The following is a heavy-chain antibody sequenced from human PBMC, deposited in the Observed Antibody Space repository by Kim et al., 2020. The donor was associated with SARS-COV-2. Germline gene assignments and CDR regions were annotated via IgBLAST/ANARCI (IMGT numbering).Heavy chain of an antibody. J-gene: IGHJ4*02. CDR2: IYYSGSS. CDR3: ARASSGWPRVHFDY. CDR1: GGSITNYY. Sequence: SETLSLTCSVSGGSITNYYWSWIRQPPGKGLEWIGYIYYSGSSNYNPSLKSRVTVSVDTSKNQFSLRLNSVTAADTAMYYCARASSGWPRVHFDYWGQG. D-gene: IGHD6-19*01. V-gene: IGHV4-59*01.